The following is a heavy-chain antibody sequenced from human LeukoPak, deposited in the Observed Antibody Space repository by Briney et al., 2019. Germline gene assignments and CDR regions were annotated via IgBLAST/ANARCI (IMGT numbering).Heavy chain of an antibody. CDR2: LYSDSNT. Sequence: ARSLRLSCAAAGFTGITNDMTWVRQVAGEGLEWDSVLYSDSNTKYTDSVQGPFTISRDNSKNTLYIEMNSLSPDDTAVYYCARGVEPLAANTLAYWGQGTLVTVSS. CDR1: GFTGITND. J-gene: IGHJ4*02. V-gene: IGHV3-53*01. D-gene: IGHD1-14*01. CDR3: ARGVEPLAANTLAY.